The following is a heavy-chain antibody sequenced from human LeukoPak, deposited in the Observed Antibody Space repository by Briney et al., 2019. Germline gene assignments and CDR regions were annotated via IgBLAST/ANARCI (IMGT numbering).Heavy chain of an antibody. CDR3: ARRDSSSWYEDAFDI. D-gene: IGHD6-13*01. CDR2: ISYDGSNE. Sequence: PGRSLGLSCAASGFSFSSYAMHWVRQAPGKGLEWVAVISYDGSNEYYADSVKGRFTISRDNSKNTLYLQMNSLRAEDTAVYYCARRDSSSWYEDAFDIWGQGTMVTVSS. CDR1: GFSFSSYA. V-gene: IGHV3-30-3*01. J-gene: IGHJ3*02.